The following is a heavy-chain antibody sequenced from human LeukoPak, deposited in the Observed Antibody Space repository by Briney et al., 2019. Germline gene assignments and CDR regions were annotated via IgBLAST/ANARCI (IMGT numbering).Heavy chain of an antibody. D-gene: IGHD3-9*01. CDR1: GGSISSSSYY. CDR2: IYYSGST. Sequence: SETLSLTCTVSGGSISSSSYYWGWIRQPPGKGLEWIGSIYYSGSTYYNPSLKSRVTISVDTSKNQFSLKLSSVTAADTAVYYCARHFEGPFDYWGQGTLVTVSS. J-gene: IGHJ4*02. V-gene: IGHV4-39*01. CDR3: ARHFEGPFDY.